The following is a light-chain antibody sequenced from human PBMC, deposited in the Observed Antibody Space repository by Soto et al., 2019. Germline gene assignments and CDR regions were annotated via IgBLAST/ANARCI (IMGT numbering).Light chain of an antibody. CDR1: QSVSSSY. J-gene: IGKJ4*01. Sequence: EIVLTQSPGILSLSPGERATLSCRASQSVSSSYLAWYQQKPGQAPRLLIYGASSMATGIPDRFSGSGSGTAFTLTISRLEPEDFAVYYCQQYGSSLLSLGGGTKVEIK. V-gene: IGKV3-20*01. CDR2: GAS. CDR3: QQYGSSLLS.